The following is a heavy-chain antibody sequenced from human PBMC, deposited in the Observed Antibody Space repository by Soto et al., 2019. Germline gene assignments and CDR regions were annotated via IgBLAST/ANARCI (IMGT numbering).Heavy chain of an antibody. V-gene: IGHV1-18*01. CDR2: ISVFNGYS. CDR1: GYSFHNSG. J-gene: IGHJ5*01. D-gene: IGHD1-1*01. Sequence: QVQLVQSGPELKKPGASVKVSCKTSGYSFHNSGISWVRQAPGQGLEWMGWISVFNGYSHYAQKFQGRVIMTADTFTHTAYMKLRGLRSDDTTMYYCSKSGTTWFASWGQGTPVTVSS. CDR3: SKSGTTWFAS.